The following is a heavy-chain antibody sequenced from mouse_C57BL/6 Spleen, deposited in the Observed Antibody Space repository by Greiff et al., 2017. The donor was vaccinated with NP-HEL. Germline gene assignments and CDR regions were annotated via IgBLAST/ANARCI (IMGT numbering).Heavy chain of an antibody. V-gene: IGHV1-63*01. D-gene: IGHD1-1*01. CDR1: GYTFTNYW. Sequence: VKLMESGAELVRPGTSVKMSCKASGYTFTNYWIGWAKQRPGHGLEWIGDIYPGGGYTNYNEKFKGKATLTADNSSSTAYMQFSSLTSEDSAIYYCARGDGSSYDWYFDVWGTGTTVTVSS. CDR3: ARGDGSSYDWYFDV. CDR2: IYPGGGYT. J-gene: IGHJ1*03.